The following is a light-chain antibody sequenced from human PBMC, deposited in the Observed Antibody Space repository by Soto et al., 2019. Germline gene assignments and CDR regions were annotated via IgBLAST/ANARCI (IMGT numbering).Light chain of an antibody. CDR1: QTVSSW. CDR3: QQYNSNPLT. CDR2: DAA. V-gene: IGKV1-5*01. J-gene: IGKJ4*01. Sequence: DIQMTQSPSTLSSSVGDRVTITCRASQTVSSWLSWYQQKPGKAPKVLIYDAADLQSGVPSNFSGSGSGTEFTLTISSLQADDFATYYCQQYNSNPLTFGGGTKVDI.